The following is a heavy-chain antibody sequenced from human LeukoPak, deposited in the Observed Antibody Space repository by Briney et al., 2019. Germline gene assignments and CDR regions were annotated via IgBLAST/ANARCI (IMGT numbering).Heavy chain of an antibody. CDR2: IRYDGSNK. CDR3: AKDTAMANDAFDI. Sequence: GGSLRLSXAASGFTFSSYGMHWVRQAPGKGMEWVAFIRYDGSNKYYADSVKGRSTISRDNSKNTLYLQMNSLRAEDTAVYYCAKDTAMANDAFDIWGQGTMVTVSS. D-gene: IGHD5-18*01. CDR1: GFTFSSYG. V-gene: IGHV3-30*02. J-gene: IGHJ3*02.